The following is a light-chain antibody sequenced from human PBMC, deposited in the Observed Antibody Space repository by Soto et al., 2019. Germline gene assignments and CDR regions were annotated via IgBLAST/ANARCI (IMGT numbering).Light chain of an antibody. Sequence: EIVMTQSPATLSVSAGERATLSSRASQSVSSNLAWYQQTPRQATRLLIYGASTRANGIPARFSGSASGTEFTLTISSLQSEDFAFYYCQQYNNWHPITFGQGTRLEIK. CDR2: GAS. J-gene: IGKJ5*01. CDR1: QSVSSN. CDR3: QQYNNWHPIT. V-gene: IGKV3-15*01.